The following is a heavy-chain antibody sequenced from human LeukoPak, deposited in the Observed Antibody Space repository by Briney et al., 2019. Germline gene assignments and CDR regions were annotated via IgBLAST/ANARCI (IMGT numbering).Heavy chain of an antibody. D-gene: IGHD3-22*01. CDR3: ARDLDYYYESNAADY. J-gene: IGHJ4*02. Sequence: TLSLTCTVSGYSISSTYYWGWIRQPPGKGLEWIGSIYHSGSTYYNPSLKSRVTISLDTSKNQFSLKLSSVTAADTAVYYCARDLDYYYESNAADYWGQGTLVTVSS. CDR2: IYHSGST. CDR1: GYSISSTYY. V-gene: IGHV4-38-2*02.